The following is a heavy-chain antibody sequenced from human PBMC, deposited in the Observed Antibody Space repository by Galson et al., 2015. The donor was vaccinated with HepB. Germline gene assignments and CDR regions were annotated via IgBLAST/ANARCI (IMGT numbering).Heavy chain of an antibody. Sequence: LRLSCAASGFTFSSYSMNWVRQAPGKGLEWVSYISSSSSTIYYADSVKGRFTISRDNAKNSLYLQMNSLRAEDTAVYYCARGYSGSYVRSGHDAFDIWGQGTMVTVSS. V-gene: IGHV3-48*04. CDR1: GFTFSSYS. J-gene: IGHJ3*02. CDR3: ARGYSGSYVRSGHDAFDI. D-gene: IGHD1-26*01. CDR2: ISSSSSTI.